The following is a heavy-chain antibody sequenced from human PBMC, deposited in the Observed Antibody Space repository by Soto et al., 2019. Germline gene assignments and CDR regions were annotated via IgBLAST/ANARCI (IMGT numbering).Heavy chain of an antibody. D-gene: IGHD3-22*01. CDR3: AKAHHYYDSSGYYYYGMDV. Sequence: GGSLRLSCAASGFTFSSYAMSWVRQAPGKGLEWVSAISGSGGSTYYADSVKGRFTISRDNSKNTLYLQMNSLRAEDTAVYYCAKAHHYYDSSGYYYYGMDVWGQGTTVTVSS. V-gene: IGHV3-23*01. CDR2: ISGSGGST. J-gene: IGHJ6*02. CDR1: GFTFSSYA.